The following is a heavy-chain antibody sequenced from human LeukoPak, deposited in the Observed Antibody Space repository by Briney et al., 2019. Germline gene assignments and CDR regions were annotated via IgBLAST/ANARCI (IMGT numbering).Heavy chain of an antibody. CDR1: GGSISSYY. CDR3: ARDLGGYSYGLSGAFEI. Sequence: SETLSLTCTVSGGSISSYYWSWIRQSPGKGLEWIGYIYNSASTSYNPSLKSRFTISVDTSKNQFSLRLSSVTAADTAIYYCARDLGGYSYGLSGAFEIWGQGTMVTVSS. CDR2: IYNSAST. J-gene: IGHJ3*02. D-gene: IGHD5-18*01. V-gene: IGHV4-59*01.